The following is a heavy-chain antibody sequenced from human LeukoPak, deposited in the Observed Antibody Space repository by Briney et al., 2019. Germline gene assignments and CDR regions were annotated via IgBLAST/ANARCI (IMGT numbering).Heavy chain of an antibody. CDR1: GFTFSDYY. CDR3: AIDTKRGPYASGSYSKVPRGEH. Sequence: KPGGSLRLSCAASGFTFSDYYMSWIRQAPGKGLEWVSYISSSGSTIYYADSVKGRFTISRDNAKNSLYLQMNSLRAEDTAVYYCAIDTKRGPYASGSYSKVPRGEHWGQGTLVTVSS. D-gene: IGHD3-10*01. V-gene: IGHV3-11*04. CDR2: ISSSGSTI. J-gene: IGHJ4*02.